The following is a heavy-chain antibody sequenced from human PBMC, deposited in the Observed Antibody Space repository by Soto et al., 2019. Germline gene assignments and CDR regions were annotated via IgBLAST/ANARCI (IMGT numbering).Heavy chain of an antibody. CDR2: ISYDGGNK. J-gene: IGHJ6*02. D-gene: IGHD5-18*01. CDR1: GFTFSNYA. Sequence: GESLKISCAASGFTFSNYAMHWVRQAPGEGLEWVALISYDGGNKYYPDSVKGRFTISRDNSKNTLYLQMNSLRAEDTAVYYCAKDYGIAGYSYGYFYYGMDVWGQGTTVTV. CDR3: AKDYGIAGYSYGYFYYGMDV. V-gene: IGHV3-30*18.